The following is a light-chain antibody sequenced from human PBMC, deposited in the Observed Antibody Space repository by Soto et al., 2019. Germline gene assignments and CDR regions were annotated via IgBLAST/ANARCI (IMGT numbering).Light chain of an antibody. CDR1: SSDIGVYNH. CDR3: SSFTSTSTNYV. V-gene: IGLV2-14*01. Sequence: QSALNQPASVSGSPGQSITISCTGTSSDIGVYNHVSWYQQHPGKAPKLMIYDVSNRPSGVSNRFSGSKSGNTASLTISGLQPEDEADYYCSSFTSTSTNYVFGTGTRSPS. CDR2: DVS. J-gene: IGLJ1*01.